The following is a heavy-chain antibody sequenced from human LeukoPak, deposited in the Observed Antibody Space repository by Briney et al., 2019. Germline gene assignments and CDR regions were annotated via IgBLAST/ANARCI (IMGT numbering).Heavy chain of an antibody. CDR1: GGSFSDYF. Sequence: SETLSLTCAVYGGSFSDYFWSWIRQPPGKGLEWIGYIYYSGSTNYNPSLKSRVTISVDTSKNQFSLKLSSVTAADTAVYYCAREARWFDYWGQGTLVTVSS. CDR2: IYYSGST. V-gene: IGHV4-59*13. CDR3: AREARWFDY. J-gene: IGHJ4*02. D-gene: IGHD4-23*01.